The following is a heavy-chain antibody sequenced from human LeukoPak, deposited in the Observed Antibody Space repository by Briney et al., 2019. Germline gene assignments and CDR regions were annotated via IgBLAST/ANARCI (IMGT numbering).Heavy chain of an antibody. CDR3: ARVRYYYDSSGYSYYFDY. Sequence: SETLSLTCTVSGGSVNSNISYWGWIRQPPGKGLEWIGYIYYSGSTNYNPSLKSRVTISVDTSKNQFSLKLSSVTAADTAVYYCARVRYYYDSSGYSYYFDYWGQGTLVTVSS. CDR1: GGSVNSNISY. D-gene: IGHD3-22*01. V-gene: IGHV4-61*01. J-gene: IGHJ4*02. CDR2: IYYSGST.